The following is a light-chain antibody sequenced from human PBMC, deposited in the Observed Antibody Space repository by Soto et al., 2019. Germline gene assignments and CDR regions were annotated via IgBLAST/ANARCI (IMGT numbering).Light chain of an antibody. V-gene: IGKV1-5*03. CDR3: QQYNRYPIT. J-gene: IGKJ5*01. CDR2: KAS. Sequence: DIQMTQSPSTLSASVGDRVTITCRASQSVRRWLAWYQQKPGKAPKLLIYKASTIESGVPSSFSGSGSGTEFTLTISSLQPDDFATYYCQQYNRYPITFGQGTRLDIK. CDR1: QSVRRW.